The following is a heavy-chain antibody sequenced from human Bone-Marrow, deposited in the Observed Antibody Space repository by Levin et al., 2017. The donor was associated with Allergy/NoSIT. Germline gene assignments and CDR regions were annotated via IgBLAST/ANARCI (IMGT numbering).Heavy chain of an antibody. CDR3: ARGSYFGGLSFDC. V-gene: IGHV4-61*01. CDR2: IYHSGST. D-gene: IGHD4-23*01. J-gene: IGHJ4*02. Sequence: LSQTLSLTCTVSGGSVSSGSYYLSWIRQPPGKGLEWIAYIYHSGSTKYNPSLKSRVTISLDTSRNQFSLRLTSLTAADTAVYYCARGSYFGGLSFDCWGKGTLVTVSS. CDR1: GGSVSSGSYY.